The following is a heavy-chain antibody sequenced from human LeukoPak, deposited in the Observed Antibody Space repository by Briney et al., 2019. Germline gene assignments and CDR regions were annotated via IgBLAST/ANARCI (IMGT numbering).Heavy chain of an antibody. V-gene: IGHV3-7*01. CDR3: ARDADLGATISGAFDI. D-gene: IGHD5-24*01. J-gene: IGHJ3*02. CDR2: IKQDGSEK. Sequence: PGGSLRLSCAASGFTFSRYWMTWVRQAPGKGLEWVASIKQDGSEKYYVYSVKGRFTVSRDNAKNSVYVQMNRLRVEDTAIYYCARDADLGATISGAFDIWGQGRKVTVSS. CDR1: GFTFSRYW.